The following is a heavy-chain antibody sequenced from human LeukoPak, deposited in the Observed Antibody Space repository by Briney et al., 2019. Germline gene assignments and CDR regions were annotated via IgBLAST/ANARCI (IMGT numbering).Heavy chain of an antibody. V-gene: IGHV4-59*01. Sequence: SETLSLTCTVSGGSISSYYWSWIRQPPGKGLEWIGYIYYSGSTNYNPSLKSRVTISVDTSKNQFFLKLSSVTAADTAVYYCARGASYGDYKLWGQGTLVTVSS. CDR2: IYYSGST. CDR3: ARGASYGDYKL. J-gene: IGHJ4*02. D-gene: IGHD4-17*01. CDR1: GGSISSYY.